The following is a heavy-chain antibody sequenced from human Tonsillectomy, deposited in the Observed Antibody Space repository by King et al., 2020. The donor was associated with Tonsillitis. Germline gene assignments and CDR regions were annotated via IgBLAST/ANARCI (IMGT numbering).Heavy chain of an antibody. CDR2: IYPGDSDT. J-gene: IGHJ4*02. CDR1: GYSFTSYW. Sequence: QLVQSGAEVKKPGESLKISCKGSGYSFTSYWIGWVRQMPGKGLEWMGIIYPGDSDTRYSPSFQGQVTISADKSISTAYLQWSSLKASDTAMYYCARSPDCSSTSCYALGPFDFWGQGTLVTVSS. CDR3: ARSPDCSSTSCYALGPFDF. V-gene: IGHV5-51*01. D-gene: IGHD2-2*01.